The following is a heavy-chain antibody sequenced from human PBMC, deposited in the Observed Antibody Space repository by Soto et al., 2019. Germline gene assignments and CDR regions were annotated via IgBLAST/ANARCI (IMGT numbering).Heavy chain of an antibody. CDR1: GGSFSGYY. D-gene: IGHD3-3*01. CDR3: ARGVSEWLFGDTYGMDV. J-gene: IGHJ6*02. Sequence: SETLSLTCAVYGGSFSGYYWRCIRQPPGKGLEGIGEINHRGSTNYNPSLKIRVTISVGTSKNQFPLKLSSVTAADTAVYYCARGVSEWLFGDTYGMDVWGQGTTVPVSS. CDR2: INHRGST. V-gene: IGHV4-34*01.